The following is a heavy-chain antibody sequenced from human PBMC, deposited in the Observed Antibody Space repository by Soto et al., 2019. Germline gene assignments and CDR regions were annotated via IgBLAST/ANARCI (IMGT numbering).Heavy chain of an antibody. J-gene: IGHJ4*02. D-gene: IGHD2-15*01. CDR3: ARSSCYEGYYFDY. Sequence: QVQLVQSGAEVKKPGASVKVSCKASGYTFTGYYMHWVRQAPGQGLERMGWINPNSGGTNYAQKFQGWVTMTRDTSISTAYMELSRLRSDDTAVYYCARSSCYEGYYFDYWGQGTLVIVSS. CDR1: GYTFTGYY. V-gene: IGHV1-2*04. CDR2: INPNSGGT.